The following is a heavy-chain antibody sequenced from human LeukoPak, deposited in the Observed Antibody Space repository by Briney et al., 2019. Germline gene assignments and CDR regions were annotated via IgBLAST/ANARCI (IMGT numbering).Heavy chain of an antibody. CDR1: GFTFSTYA. CDR2: IRGSGGGT. D-gene: IGHD6-19*01. V-gene: IGHV3-23*01. CDR3: AKAGIGVVGYFDY. Sequence: GESLRLSCAASGFTFSTYAMSWVRQAPGKGLEWVSAIRGSGGGTHYADSVKGRFTISRDNSKNTLYLQMNSLRDEDTALYYCAKAGIGVVGYFDYWGQGTLVTVSS. J-gene: IGHJ4*02.